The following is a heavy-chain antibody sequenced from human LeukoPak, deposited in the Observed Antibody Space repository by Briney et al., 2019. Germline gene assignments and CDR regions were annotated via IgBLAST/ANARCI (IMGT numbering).Heavy chain of an antibody. V-gene: IGHV4-34*01. Sequence: SETLSLTCAVYGGSFSGYYWSWIRQPPGKGLEWIGEINHSGSTNYNASLKSRVTISVDTSKNQFSLKLSSVTAADTAVYYCARVKYSGYVSCYYYGMDVWGQGTTVTVSS. CDR2: INHSGST. J-gene: IGHJ6*02. D-gene: IGHD5-12*01. CDR1: GGSFSGYY. CDR3: ARVKYSGYVSCYYYGMDV.